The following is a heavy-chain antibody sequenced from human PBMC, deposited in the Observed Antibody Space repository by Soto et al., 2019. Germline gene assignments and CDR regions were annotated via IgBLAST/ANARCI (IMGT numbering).Heavy chain of an antibody. D-gene: IGHD5-18*01. CDR1: GGTISSSSYS. J-gene: IGHJ4*02. V-gene: IGHV4-39*01. CDR3: ARFLLQTTMGGFH. CDR2: VYYSGST. Sequence: PSETLSLTCTVSGGTISSSSYSWRWIRHPPGKGLEWIGTVYYSGSTDCNPSLKSRVTISVDTSKNQFSLKLESVTAADTAVYYCARFLLQTTMGGFHGGPETLVPVPS.